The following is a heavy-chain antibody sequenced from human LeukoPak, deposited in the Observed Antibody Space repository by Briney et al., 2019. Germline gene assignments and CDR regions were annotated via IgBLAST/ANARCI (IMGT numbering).Heavy chain of an antibody. D-gene: IGHD2-15*01. CDR3: ARVLWYCSGGNCYSGGLGYMDV. V-gene: IGHV3-11*01. CDR1: GFTFSDYN. Sequence: GGSLRLSCAASGFTFSDYNMRWIRQAPGKGLEWVSSISRSGSTKYYADSVKGRFTISRDNAKNSLFLQMNSLRAEDTAVYYCARVLWYCSGGNCYSGGLGYMDVWGKGTTVTISS. J-gene: IGHJ6*03. CDR2: ISRSGSTK.